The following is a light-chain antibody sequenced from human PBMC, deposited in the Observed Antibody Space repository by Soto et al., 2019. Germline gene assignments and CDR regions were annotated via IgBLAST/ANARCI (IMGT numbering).Light chain of an antibody. Sequence: QSALTQPASVSGSPGQSITVSCTGNNTDVGGYNYVSWYQHRPGKAPRLMIYEVRNRLSGVSNRFSGSKSGNTASLTISGLQSEDEADYYCTSYTPTGALVFGSGTKLTVL. CDR2: EVR. CDR1: NTDVGGYNY. V-gene: IGLV2-14*01. J-gene: IGLJ3*02. CDR3: TSYTPTGALV.